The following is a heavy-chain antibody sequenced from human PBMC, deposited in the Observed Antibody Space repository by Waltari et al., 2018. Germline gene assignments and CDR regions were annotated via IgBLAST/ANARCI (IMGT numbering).Heavy chain of an antibody. V-gene: IGHV3-23*03. J-gene: IGHJ3*02. CDR2: MSCSGWCT. Sequence: EVQLLESGGGLVQPGGSLRLSCAASGFTFSSHAMSWVRQAPGKGLEWVSMSCSGWCTYYADSVQVGFTISSYNSKNSLYLQMNSLSAEDAAVYYCAESPQDAFDILVHGTMATVS. CDR1: GFTFSSHA. CDR3: AESPQDAFDI.